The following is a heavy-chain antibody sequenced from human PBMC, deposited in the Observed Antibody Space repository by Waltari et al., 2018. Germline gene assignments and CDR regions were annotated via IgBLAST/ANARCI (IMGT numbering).Heavy chain of an antibody. CDR1: VGTLSSKG. V-gene: IGHV1-69*13. CDR2: IIPLFGTA. CDR3: ARGSVTAKIAFDL. D-gene: IGHD2-21*02. J-gene: IGHJ3*01. Sequence: QVQLVQSGAAVKKPGSSVKVSCKASVGTLSSKGISWVRQAPGQGLEWMGRIIPLFGTANYAQNFQGRVTITADTSTGTAYVELRSLRSEDTAMYYCARGSVTAKIAFDLWGQGTMVTVSS.